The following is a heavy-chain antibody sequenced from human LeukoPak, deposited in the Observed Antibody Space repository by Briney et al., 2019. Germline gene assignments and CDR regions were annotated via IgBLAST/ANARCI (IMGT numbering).Heavy chain of an antibody. CDR2: IKQDGSER. CDR1: GFGFSSYW. D-gene: IGHD5-12*01. J-gene: IGHJ4*02. V-gene: IGHV3-7*03. Sequence: PGGSLRLSCAASGFGFSSYWMSWVRQAPGKGLEWVANIKQDGSERYYVDPVKGRFTISRDNAKNSLYLQMNSLRVEDTAIYYCAKAPQEYSGYALPANWGQGTLVTVSS. CDR3: AKAPQEYSGYALPAN.